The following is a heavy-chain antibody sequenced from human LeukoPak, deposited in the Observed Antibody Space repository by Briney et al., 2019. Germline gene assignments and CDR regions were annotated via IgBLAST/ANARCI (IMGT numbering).Heavy chain of an antibody. Sequence: PGGSPRLSCAASGLIFSDYYMSWVRQAPGKGLEWVAHIKYDGGEKYYVDSVKGRFTISRDNAKNSLYLQMNSLRVEDTAVYYCARHDNSGYYCFDYWGQGTLVTVSS. V-gene: IGHV3-7*01. D-gene: IGHD3-22*01. CDR1: GLIFSDYY. CDR3: ARHDNSGYYCFDY. CDR2: IKYDGGEK. J-gene: IGHJ4*02.